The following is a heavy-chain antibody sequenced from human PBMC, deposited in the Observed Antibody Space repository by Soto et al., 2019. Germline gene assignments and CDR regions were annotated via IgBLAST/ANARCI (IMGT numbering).Heavy chain of an antibody. D-gene: IGHD3-3*01. Sequence: PSETLSLTCTVSGGSFKRGSYSWSWIRQPPGKGLERIGYVYHTGRTSYNPSLKSRVSISMDTSKNQFSLNLDSVTAADTALYFFPRDFAYTDSWCQGTLVTVSS. CDR1: GGSFKRGSYS. J-gene: IGHJ4*02. CDR2: VYHTGRT. CDR3: PRDFAYTDS. V-gene: IGHV4-61*01.